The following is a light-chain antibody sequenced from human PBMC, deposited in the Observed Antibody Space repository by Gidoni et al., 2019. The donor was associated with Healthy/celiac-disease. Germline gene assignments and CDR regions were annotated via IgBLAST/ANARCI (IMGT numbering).Light chain of an antibody. J-gene: IGKJ5*01. Sequence: ATQLTPSPSSLSASVGDRVTITCRASQGISSALAWYQQKPGKAPKLLIYDASSLESGVPSRFSGSGSGTDFTLTISSLQPEDFATYYCQQFNNYPHTFGQGTRLEIK. CDR2: DAS. V-gene: IGKV1D-13*01. CDR3: QQFNNYPHT. CDR1: QGISSA.